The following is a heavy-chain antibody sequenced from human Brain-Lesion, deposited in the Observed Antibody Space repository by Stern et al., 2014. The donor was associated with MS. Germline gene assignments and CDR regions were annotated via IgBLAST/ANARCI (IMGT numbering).Heavy chain of an antibody. D-gene: IGHD6-6*01. CDR1: GYRFTSNW. CDR3: ARRGDSSSSGFDY. J-gene: IGHJ4*02. CDR2: SWPGDSDT. Sequence: VQLGQSGAEVKKPGESLKISCKGSGYRFTSNWIGWVRQMPGKGLEWMGISWPGDSDTRYRPSFQGQVTISADKSISTAYLQWSSLQASDTAMYYCARRGDSSSSGFDYWGQGTLVIVSS. V-gene: IGHV5-51*01.